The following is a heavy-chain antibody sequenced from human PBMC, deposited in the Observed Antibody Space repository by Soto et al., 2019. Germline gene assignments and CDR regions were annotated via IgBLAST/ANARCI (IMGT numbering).Heavy chain of an antibody. J-gene: IGHJ4*02. D-gene: IGHD3-22*01. V-gene: IGHV3-30*18. Sequence: QVQLVESGGGVVQPGRSLRLSCAASGFTFSSYGMHWVRQAPGKGLEWVAVISYDGSNKYYADSVKGRFTISRDNSKNTLYLQMNSLRGEDTAVYYCAKIGGIYDSSGYFFGYWGQGTLVTVSS. CDR1: GFTFSSYG. CDR2: ISYDGSNK. CDR3: AKIGGIYDSSGYFFGY.